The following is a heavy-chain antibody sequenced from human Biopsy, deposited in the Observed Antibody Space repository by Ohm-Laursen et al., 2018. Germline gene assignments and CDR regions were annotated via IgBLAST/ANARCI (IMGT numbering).Heavy chain of an antibody. CDR1: GDTFTTSA. CDR2: IIPILGTV. D-gene: IGHD3-10*01. CDR3: ASGDIGGIGLDV. V-gene: IGHV1-69*04. J-gene: IGHJ6*02. Sequence: SVKVSCQPSGDTFTTSAISWVRQVPGPGLDWLGRIIPILGTVDYGQNFQGRVTIRADTSTTFLELTSLRYDDTAVYYCASGDIGGIGLDVWGLGTTVTVSS.